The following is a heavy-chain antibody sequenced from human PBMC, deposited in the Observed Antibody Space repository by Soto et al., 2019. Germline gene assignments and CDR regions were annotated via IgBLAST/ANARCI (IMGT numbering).Heavy chain of an antibody. J-gene: IGHJ4*02. CDR2: IYHSGST. CDR1: GGSISSGGYS. CDR3: ARGHDSSGYYLVDY. Sequence: SETLSLTCAVSGGSISSGGYSWSWIWQPPGKGLEWIGYIYHSGSTYYNPSLKSRVTISVDRSKNQFSLKLSSVTAADTAVYYCARGHDSSGYYLVDYWGQGTLVTVSS. V-gene: IGHV4-30-2*01. D-gene: IGHD3-22*01.